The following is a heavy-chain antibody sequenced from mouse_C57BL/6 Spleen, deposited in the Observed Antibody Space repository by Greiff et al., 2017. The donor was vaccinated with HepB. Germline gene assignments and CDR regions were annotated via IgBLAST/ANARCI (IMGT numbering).Heavy chain of an antibody. CDR2: IYPGSGST. Sequence: VQLQQPGAELVKPGASVKMSCKASGYTFTSYWITWVKQRPGQGLEWIGDIYPGSGSTNYNEKFKSKATLTVDTSSSTAYMQLSSLTSEDSAVYYCARSYYSNYVGYFDYWGQGTTLTVSS. D-gene: IGHD2-5*01. J-gene: IGHJ2*01. CDR3: ARSYYSNYVGYFDY. CDR1: GYTFTSYW. V-gene: IGHV1-55*01.